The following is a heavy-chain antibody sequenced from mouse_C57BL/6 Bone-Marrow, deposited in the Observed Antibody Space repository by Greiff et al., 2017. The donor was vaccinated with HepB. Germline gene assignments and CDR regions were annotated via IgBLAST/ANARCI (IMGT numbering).Heavy chain of an antibody. D-gene: IGHD1-1*01. CDR2: ISDGGSYT. V-gene: IGHV5-4*01. CDR1: GFTFSSYA. CDR3: ARDSRHGKGYLDV. Sequence: EVKLVESGGGLVKPGGSLKLSCAASGFTFSSYAMSWVRQTPEKRLEWVATISDGGSYTYYPDNVKGRFTISRDNAKNNLYLQISHLKSEDTAMYYCARDSRHGKGYLDVWGTGTTVTVSS. J-gene: IGHJ1*03.